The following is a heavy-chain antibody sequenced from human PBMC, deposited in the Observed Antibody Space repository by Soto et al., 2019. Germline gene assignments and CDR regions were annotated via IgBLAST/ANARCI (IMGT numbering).Heavy chain of an antibody. Sequence: QVQLVQSGAEVKKPGSSVKVSCKASGGTFSSYAISWVRQAPGQGLEWMGGIIPIFGTANYAQKFQGRVTITADESTSTAYIELSSLRSEDTAVYYCARYPTVTSYGYTPPPSPWGQGTLVTVSS. D-gene: IGHD5-18*01. CDR3: ARYPTVTSYGYTPPPSP. CDR1: GGTFSSYA. V-gene: IGHV1-69*01. CDR2: IIPIFGTA. J-gene: IGHJ5*02.